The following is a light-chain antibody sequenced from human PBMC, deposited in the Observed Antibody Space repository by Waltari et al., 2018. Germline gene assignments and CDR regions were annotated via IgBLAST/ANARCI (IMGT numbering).Light chain of an antibody. Sequence: EIVLEQSPGTLSLSPGAGATPSCRARQPCGSPCLAWFQQKPGQTPRLLIFNASARATGVPDRFSGRASGTDFTLTITRLEPEDFAGYFCQYHDGPWTFGRGTKV. CDR3: QYHDGPWT. V-gene: IGKV3-20*01. CDR2: NAS. J-gene: IGKJ1*01. CDR1: QPCGSPC.